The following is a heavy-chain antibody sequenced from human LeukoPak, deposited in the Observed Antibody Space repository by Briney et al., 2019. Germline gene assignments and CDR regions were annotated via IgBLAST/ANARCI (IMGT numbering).Heavy chain of an antibody. V-gene: IGHV4-59*01. CDR3: ARASSTPGSGYYPFDY. Sequence: SETLSLTCTVSGVSINNYYWSWIRQPPGKGLEWIGYIYYTGSTNYNPSLKSRLIISIDTSKNQFSLKLGSVTAADTAVYFCARASSTPGSGYYPFDYWGRGTLVTVSS. J-gene: IGHJ4*02. D-gene: IGHD3-3*01. CDR2: IYYTGST. CDR1: GVSINNYY.